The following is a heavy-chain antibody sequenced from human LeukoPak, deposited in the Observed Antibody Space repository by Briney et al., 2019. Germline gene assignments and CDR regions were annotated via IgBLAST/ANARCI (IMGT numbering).Heavy chain of an antibody. Sequence: GGSLRLSCVASGFTFTTYSMNWVRQAPGKGLGWVSYISSSSSTIYYADSVKGRFTISRDNAKNSLYLQMNSLRAEDTAVYYCAGESEDSSAPFDYWGQGTLVTVSS. D-gene: IGHD3-22*01. V-gene: IGHV3-48*01. CDR1: GFTFTTYS. CDR3: AGESEDSSAPFDY. CDR2: ISSSSSTI. J-gene: IGHJ4*02.